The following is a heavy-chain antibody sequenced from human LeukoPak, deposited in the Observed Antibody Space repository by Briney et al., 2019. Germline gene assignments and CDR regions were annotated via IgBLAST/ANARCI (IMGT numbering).Heavy chain of an antibody. CDR1: GFTFSPYA. Sequence: GGSLRLSCEASGFTFSPYAMTWVRQALGKGLEWVSSLSGSGASAYYADSVKGQFIISRDNSKNTLYLQMNSLRAEDTAVYYCAKGQDTYGHPFDYWGQGTLVTVSS. D-gene: IGHD5-18*01. CDR2: LSGSGASA. J-gene: IGHJ4*02. V-gene: IGHV3-23*01. CDR3: AKGQDTYGHPFDY.